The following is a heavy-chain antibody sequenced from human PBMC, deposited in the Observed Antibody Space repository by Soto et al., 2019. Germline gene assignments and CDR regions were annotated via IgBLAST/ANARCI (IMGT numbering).Heavy chain of an antibody. CDR2: MFHSGGA. CDR1: DGSISTYDW. CDR3: ATGNVDSMLEY. D-gene: IGHD3-3*01. V-gene: IGHV4-4*02. Sequence: KTSETLSLTCVVSDGSISTYDWWTWLRQPPGKGLEWIGKMFHSGGADYSPSLKSRVTISADSSKNHISLRLTAVTAADTAVYYCATGNVDSMLEYWGQGTQVTVS. J-gene: IGHJ4*02.